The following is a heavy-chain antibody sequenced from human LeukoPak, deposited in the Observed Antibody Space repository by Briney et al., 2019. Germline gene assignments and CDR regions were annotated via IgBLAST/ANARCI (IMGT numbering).Heavy chain of an antibody. D-gene: IGHD3-10*01. CDR3: ARRGGQIDY. CDR2: INADNGNT. V-gene: IGHV1-18*01. J-gene: IGHJ4*02. Sequence: ASVKVSCKASGYTFTTYGISWVRQAPGQGLEWMGWINADNGNTNFAQKFQGRSTMTTDRSTSTAYMELRSLRSDDTAVYYCARRGGQIDYWGQGTPVTVSS. CDR1: GYTFTTYG.